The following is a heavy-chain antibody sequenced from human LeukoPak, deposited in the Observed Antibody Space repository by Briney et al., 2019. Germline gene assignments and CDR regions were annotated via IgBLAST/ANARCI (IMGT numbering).Heavy chain of an antibody. V-gene: IGHV1-3*01. CDR1: GYTCTTYA. CDR2: INAGNGNT. J-gene: IGHJ6*03. D-gene: IGHD3-9*01. Sequence: GSVKVSCKASGYTCTTYAMHWVRQGPGQRLEWMGWINAGNGNTKYSQKFQGRVTITRDRSASTAYMELSSLRSEDTAVYYCARDPYYDILTGHFSYLDVWGKGTTVTVSS. CDR3: ARDPYYDILTGHFSYLDV.